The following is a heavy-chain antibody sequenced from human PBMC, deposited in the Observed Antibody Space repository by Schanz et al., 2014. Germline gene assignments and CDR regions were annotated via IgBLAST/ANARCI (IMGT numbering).Heavy chain of an antibody. Sequence: EVQLVESGGGFVQPGGSLRLSCAASGFTVSNNLMRWVRQAPGKGLVWVSRTSNDGSFTTFADSVKGRFTISRDNARNSLYLQMTSLRAEDTALYYCTRDRAYHSFDYWGQGTLVTVSS. CDR2: TSNDGSFT. CDR1: GFTVSNNL. J-gene: IGHJ4*02. D-gene: IGHD1-26*01. V-gene: IGHV3-74*01. CDR3: TRDRAYHSFDY.